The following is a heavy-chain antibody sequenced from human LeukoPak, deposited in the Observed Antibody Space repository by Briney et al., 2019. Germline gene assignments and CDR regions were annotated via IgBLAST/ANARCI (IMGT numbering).Heavy chain of an antibody. CDR2: IYYSGST. D-gene: IGHD3-3*01. CDR3: ARDLSVTRSPSITIFGVVIGHAFDI. Sequence: SETLSLTCTVSGGSISSGGYYWSWIRPHPGKGLEWIGYIYYSGSTYYNPSLKSRVTISVDTSKNQFSLKLSSVTAADTAVYYCARDLSVTRSPSITIFGVVIGHAFDIWGQGTMVTVSS. J-gene: IGHJ3*02. CDR1: GGSISSGGYY. V-gene: IGHV4-31*03.